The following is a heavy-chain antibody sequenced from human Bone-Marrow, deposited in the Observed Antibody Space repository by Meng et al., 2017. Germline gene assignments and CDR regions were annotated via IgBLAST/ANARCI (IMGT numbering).Heavy chain of an antibody. CDR1: GGSISSSSYY. J-gene: IGHJ4*02. D-gene: IGHD5-18*01. V-gene: IGHV4-39*01. CDR2: IYYSGST. Sequence: QLQLQESGPGLVKPSETLSLTCTVSGGSISSSSYYWGWIRQPPGKGLEWIGSIYYSGSTKYNPTLKSRVTLSVDMSKNQFSLKLNSVTAADTAIYYCARHGGYRYGIDYWGQGTLVTVSS. CDR3: ARHGGYRYGIDY.